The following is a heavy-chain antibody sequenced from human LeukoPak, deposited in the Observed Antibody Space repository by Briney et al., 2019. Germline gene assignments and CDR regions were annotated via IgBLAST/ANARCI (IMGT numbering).Heavy chain of an antibody. CDR3: AREGDFWSGYYAA. Sequence: GGSPRLSCAASGFTFSSYSMNWVRHTPGKGLEWVSSISSSSSYIYYADSVKGRFTISRDNAKNSLYLQMNSLRAGDTAVYYCAREGDFWSGYYAAWGKGTTVTVSS. CDR1: GFTFSSYS. V-gene: IGHV3-21*01. D-gene: IGHD3-3*01. CDR2: ISSSSSYI. J-gene: IGHJ6*04.